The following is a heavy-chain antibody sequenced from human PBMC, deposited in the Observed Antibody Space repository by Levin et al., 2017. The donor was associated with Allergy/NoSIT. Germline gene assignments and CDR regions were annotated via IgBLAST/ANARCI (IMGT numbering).Heavy chain of an antibody. J-gene: IGHJ4*02. V-gene: IGHV3-48*01. CDR1: GFIFSSYT. CDR3: ARLSGSYSFDY. CDR2: ISTNSRTI. Sequence: SCAASGFIFSSYTMNWVRQAPGKGLEWVSYISTNSRTIYYADSVRGRFTISRDNAKNSLFLQMNSLRAEDTAVYYGARLSGSYSFDYWGQGTLVTVSS. D-gene: IGHD1-26*01.